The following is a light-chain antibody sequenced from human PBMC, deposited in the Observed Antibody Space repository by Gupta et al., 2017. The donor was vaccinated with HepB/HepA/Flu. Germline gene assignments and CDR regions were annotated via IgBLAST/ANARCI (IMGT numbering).Light chain of an antibody. J-gene: IGKJ1*01. CDR1: QSVSSN. CDR3: QQYNAWPLT. Sequence: EIVTTQSPATLSVSPGERATLSCRASQSVSSNLAWYQQKPGQAPQLLIYGVSTRAAGIPARFSGSGSGTEFTLTISSLQSEDFAVYYCQQYNAWPLTFGQGTKVEIK. V-gene: IGKV3-15*01. CDR2: GVS.